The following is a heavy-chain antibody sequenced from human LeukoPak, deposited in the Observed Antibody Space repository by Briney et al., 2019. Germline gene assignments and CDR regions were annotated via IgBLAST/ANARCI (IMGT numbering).Heavy chain of an antibody. V-gene: IGHV1-18*01. D-gene: IGHD2-2*01. Sequence: GASVKVSCKASGYTFTSYDINWVRQAPGQGLEWMGWISAYNGNTNYAQKLQGRVTMTTDTSTSAAYMELRSLRSDDTAVYYCARDQDIVVVPAASWDYWGQGTLVTVSS. J-gene: IGHJ4*02. CDR2: ISAYNGNT. CDR3: ARDQDIVVVPAASWDY. CDR1: GYTFTSYD.